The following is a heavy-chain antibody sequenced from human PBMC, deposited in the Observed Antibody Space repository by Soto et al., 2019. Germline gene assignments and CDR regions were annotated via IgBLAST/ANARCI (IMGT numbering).Heavy chain of an antibody. CDR3: ARGGISIAARYHYGMDF. D-gene: IGHD6-6*01. V-gene: IGHV1-69*13. CDR1: GGTFSSYA. J-gene: IGHJ6*02. Sequence: GASVKVSCKASGGTFSSYAISWVRQAPGQGLEWMGGIIPIFGTANYAQKFQGRVTITADESTSTAYMELSSLRSEDTAVYYCARGGISIAARYHYGMDFWGQGTTVTVSS. CDR2: IIPIFGTA.